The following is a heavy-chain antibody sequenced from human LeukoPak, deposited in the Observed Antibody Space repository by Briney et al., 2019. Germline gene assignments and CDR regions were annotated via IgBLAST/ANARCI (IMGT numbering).Heavy chain of an antibody. V-gene: IGHV1-69*01. J-gene: IGHJ3*02. CDR1: GGTFSSYA. D-gene: IGHD6-13*01. Sequence: PVKVSCKASGGTFSSYAISWVRQAPGQGLEWMGGIIPIFGTANYAQKFQGRVTITADESTSTAYMELSSLRSEDTAVYYCARDFIPQQLDNDAFDIWGQGTMVTVSS. CDR2: IIPIFGTA. CDR3: ARDFIPQQLDNDAFDI.